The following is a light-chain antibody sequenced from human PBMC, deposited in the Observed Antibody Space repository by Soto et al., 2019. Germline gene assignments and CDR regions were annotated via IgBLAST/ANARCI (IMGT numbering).Light chain of an antibody. CDR2: LAS. CDR1: QTITTF. CDR3: QQGYSTPYT. Sequence: DIPLTQFPPSLSASVGGRLSISCRASQTITTFLNWYQQRPGKAPKLLIFLASRLQSGVPSRFSGSGSGTDFTLTINNLQPEDFATYHCQQGYSTPYTFGPGTTVDI. J-gene: IGKJ3*01. V-gene: IGKV1-39*01.